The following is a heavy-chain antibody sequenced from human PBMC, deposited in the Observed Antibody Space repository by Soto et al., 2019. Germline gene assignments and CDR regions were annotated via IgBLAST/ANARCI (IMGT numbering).Heavy chain of an antibody. CDR3: ARAPIYIAMVIDYGMDV. Sequence: SVKVSCKASGGTFSSYAISWVRQAPGQGLEWMGGIIPIFGTANYAQKFQGRVTITADESTSTAYMELSSLRSEDTAVYYCARAPIYIAMVIDYGMDVWGQGTTVTVSS. CDR2: IIPIFGTA. V-gene: IGHV1-69*13. CDR1: GGTFSSYA. J-gene: IGHJ6*02. D-gene: IGHD5-18*01.